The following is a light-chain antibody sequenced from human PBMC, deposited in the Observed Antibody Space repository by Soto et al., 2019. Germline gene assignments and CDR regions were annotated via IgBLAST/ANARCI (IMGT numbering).Light chain of an antibody. V-gene: IGKV3-11*01. Sequence: EIVLTQSPATLSLSPGEGATLSCRASQSVSSSLAWYQQKPGQAPRLLIYDASRRVAGIPARFSGSGSGTDFTLTISSLDPADFAVYYCQQGSNWVTFGGGTKVEIK. CDR1: QSVSSS. CDR2: DAS. J-gene: IGKJ4*01. CDR3: QQGSNWVT.